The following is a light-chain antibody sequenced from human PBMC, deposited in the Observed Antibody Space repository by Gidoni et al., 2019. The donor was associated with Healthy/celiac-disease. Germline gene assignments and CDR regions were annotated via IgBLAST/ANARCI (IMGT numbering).Light chain of an antibody. CDR1: QSITSY. CDR3: QQSYSTPRT. Sequence: PSSLSASVGDRVTITCRASQSITSYLNWYQQKPGKAPKLLLYAASSLQSGVPSRFSGSGSGTDFTLTISSLQPEDFATYYCQQSYSTPRTFGQGTKVEIK. J-gene: IGKJ1*01. V-gene: IGKV1-39*01. CDR2: AAS.